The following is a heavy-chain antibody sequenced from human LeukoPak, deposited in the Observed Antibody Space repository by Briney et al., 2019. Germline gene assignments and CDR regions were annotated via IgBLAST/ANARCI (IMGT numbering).Heavy chain of an antibody. V-gene: IGHV3-23*01. CDR2: ISGSGGST. CDR1: GFTLSSYA. CDR3: AKEGDIVVVVAATAPNWFDP. D-gene: IGHD2-15*01. J-gene: IGHJ5*02. Sequence: GGSPRLSCAASGFTLSSYAMSWVRQAPGMGLEWVSAISGSGGSTYYADSVKGRFTISRDNSKNTLYLQMNSLGAEDTAVYYCAKEGDIVVVVAATAPNWFDPWGQGTLVTVSS.